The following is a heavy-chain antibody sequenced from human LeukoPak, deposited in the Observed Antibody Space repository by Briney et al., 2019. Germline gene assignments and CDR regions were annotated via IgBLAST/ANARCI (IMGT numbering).Heavy chain of an antibody. CDR1: GFTFSSYV. V-gene: IGHV3-23*01. J-gene: IGHJ4*02. CDR3: ASPGSSRYCSSTTCYLEDY. Sequence: GGSLRLSCAASGFTFSSYVMSWVRQAPGKGLEWVSAISGSGGSTYYADSVKGRFTISRDNSKNTLYLQMNSLRAEDTAVYYCASPGSSRYCSSTTCYLEDYWGQGTLVTVSS. D-gene: IGHD2-2*01. CDR2: ISGSGGST.